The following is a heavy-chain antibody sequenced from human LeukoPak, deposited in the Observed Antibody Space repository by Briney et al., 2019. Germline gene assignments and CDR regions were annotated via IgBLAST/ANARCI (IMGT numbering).Heavy chain of an antibody. CDR2: IYYSGST. CDR3: ARDRLGQQLIIDY. J-gene: IGHJ4*02. D-gene: IGHD6-13*01. Sequence: SETLSLTCTVSGGSISSSSYYWGWIRQPPGKGLEWIGSIYYSGSTYYNPSLKSRVTISVDTSKNQFSLKLSSVTAADTAVYYCARDRLGQQLIIDYWGQGTLVTVSS. CDR1: GGSISSSSYY. V-gene: IGHV4-39*07.